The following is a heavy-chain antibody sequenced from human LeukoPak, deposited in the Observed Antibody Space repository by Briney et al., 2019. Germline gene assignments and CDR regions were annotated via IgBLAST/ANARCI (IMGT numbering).Heavy chain of an antibody. J-gene: IGHJ4*02. D-gene: IGHD2-15*01. V-gene: IGHV4-39*07. CDR1: GDSISSRSYY. Sequence: SETLSLTCTVSGDSISSRSYYWGWIRQPPGKGLEWIGSIYYNEGTYYNPSLKSRATISIDTSKNQFSLKLNFVTTADTAVYYCARDRYCSGRSCYGPPDYWGQGALVIVSS. CDR3: ARDRYCSGRSCYGPPDY. CDR2: IYYNEGT.